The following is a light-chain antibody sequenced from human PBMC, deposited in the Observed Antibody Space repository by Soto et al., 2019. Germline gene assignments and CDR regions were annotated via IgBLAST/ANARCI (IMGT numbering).Light chain of an antibody. CDR3: HQRSNWPPDT. CDR1: QSVHTF. Sequence: EIVLTQSPDTLSLSPVEVASLSCRASQSVHTFLAWYQQKPGQAPRLLIYGASTRATGVPARFSGSGSGTDFTLTISSLEPEDFAVYYCHQRSNWPPDTFGQGTKVDIK. V-gene: IGKV3-11*01. J-gene: IGKJ1*01. CDR2: GAS.